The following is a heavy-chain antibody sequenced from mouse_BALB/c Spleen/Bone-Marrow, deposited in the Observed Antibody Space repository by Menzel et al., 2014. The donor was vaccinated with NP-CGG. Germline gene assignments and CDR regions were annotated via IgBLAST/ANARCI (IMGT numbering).Heavy chain of an antibody. CDR3: VGYPFAY. Sequence: EVQVVESGGGLVQPKGSLRLSCAAPGFTFNANAMNWVRQAPGKGLEWAARIRRESNNYATYYADSVKDRFTISRDDSQSMLYLQMNNLKTEDTAMYYCVGYPFAYWGQGTLVTVSA. D-gene: IGHD2-2*01. V-gene: IGHV10S3*01. J-gene: IGHJ3*01. CDR2: IRRESNNYAT. CDR1: GFTFNANA.